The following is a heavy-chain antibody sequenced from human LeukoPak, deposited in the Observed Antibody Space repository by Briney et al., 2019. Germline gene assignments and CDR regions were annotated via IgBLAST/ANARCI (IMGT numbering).Heavy chain of an antibody. CDR1: GLTFSRYS. D-gene: IGHD3-22*01. V-gene: IGHV3-48*04. J-gene: IGHJ4*02. CDR2: ISSGGIII. CDR3: ASSDSSGYYRGGFDY. Sequence: GGSLRLSCAASGLTFSRYSMNWVRQAPGKGLEWVSYISSGGIIIFYSDSVKGRFTISRDNAKNSLYLQMNSLRAEDTAVYYCASSDSSGYYRGGFDYWGQGTLVTVSS.